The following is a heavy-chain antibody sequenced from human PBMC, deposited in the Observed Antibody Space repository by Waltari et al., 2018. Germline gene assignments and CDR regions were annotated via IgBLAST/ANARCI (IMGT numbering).Heavy chain of an antibody. CDR2: INHSGST. J-gene: IGHJ5*02. CDR3: ARDPIVVVAATSAFDP. V-gene: IGHV4-34*01. CDR1: GGSFSGYY. Sequence: QVQLQQWGAGLLKPSETLSLTCAVYGGSFSGYYWSWIRQPPGKGLEWIGEINHSGSTNDNPSLKSRVTISVDTSKNQFSLKLSSVTAADTAVYYCARDPIVVVAATSAFDPWGQGTLVTVSS. D-gene: IGHD2-15*01.